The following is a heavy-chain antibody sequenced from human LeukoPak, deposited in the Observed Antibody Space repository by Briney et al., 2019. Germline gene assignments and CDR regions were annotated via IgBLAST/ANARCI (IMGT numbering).Heavy chain of an antibody. CDR1: GFTFDDYA. CDR2: ISWNSGSI. Sequence: GGSLRLSCAASGFTFDDYAMHWVRQAPGKGLEWVSGISWNSGSIGYADSVKGRFTISRDNAKNSLYLQMNSLRAEDTAVYYCAGVGSGWHPRFDYWGQGTLVTVSS. V-gene: IGHV3-9*01. D-gene: IGHD6-19*01. CDR3: AGVGSGWHPRFDY. J-gene: IGHJ4*02.